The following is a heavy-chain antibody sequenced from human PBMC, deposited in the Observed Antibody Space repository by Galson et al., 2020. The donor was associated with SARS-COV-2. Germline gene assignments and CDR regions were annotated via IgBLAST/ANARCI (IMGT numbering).Heavy chain of an antibody. D-gene: IGHD3-10*01. CDR2: IYPEDSDT. V-gene: IGHV5-51*01. CDR3: AITGNRVRGPSGYFDV. J-gene: IGHJ2*01. CDR1: GYTFTNHW. Sequence: GESLKISCKGSGYTFTNHWIAWVRQMPGKGLEWMATIYPEDSDTRYGPSFEGQVTISADKSISTAYLQWSSLKASDTAMYYCAITGNRVRGPSGYFDVWGRGTLVTVSS.